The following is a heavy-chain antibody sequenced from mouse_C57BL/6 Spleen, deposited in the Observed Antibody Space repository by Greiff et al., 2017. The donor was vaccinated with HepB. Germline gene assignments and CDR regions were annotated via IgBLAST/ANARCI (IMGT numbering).Heavy chain of an antibody. V-gene: IGHV5-6*02. CDR3: ARRGYGGLAY. J-gene: IGHJ3*01. D-gene: IGHD2-2*01. CDR2: ISSGGSYT. Sequence: EVKLVESGGDLVKPGGSLKLSCAASGFTFSSYGMSWVRQTPDKRLEWVATISSGGSYTYYPDSVKGRFTISRDNAKNTLYLQMSSLKSEDTAMYYCARRGYGGLAYWGQGTLGTVSA. CDR1: GFTFSSYG.